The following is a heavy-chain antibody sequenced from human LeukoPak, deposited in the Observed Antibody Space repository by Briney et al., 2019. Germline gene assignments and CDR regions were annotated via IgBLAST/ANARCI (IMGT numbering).Heavy chain of an antibody. J-gene: IGHJ5*02. Sequence: GGSLRLSCAASGFTFSSCDMHWVRQATGKGLEWVSAIGTAGDTYYPGSVKGRFTISRENAKNSLYLQMNSLRAGDTAVYYCARGGKFSWFDPWGQGTLVTVSS. CDR2: IGTAGDT. V-gene: IGHV3-13*01. CDR1: GFTFSSCD. D-gene: IGHD1-26*01. CDR3: ARGGKFSWFDP.